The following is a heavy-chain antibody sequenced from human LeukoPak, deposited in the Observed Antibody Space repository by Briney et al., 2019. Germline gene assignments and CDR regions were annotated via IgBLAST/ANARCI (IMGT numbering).Heavy chain of an antibody. D-gene: IGHD5-18*01. CDR1: GGTFSSYA. CDR3: ARASGPIQQDDAFDI. CDR2: IIPIFGTA. V-gene: IGHV1-69*13. Sequence: ASVKDSCKSSGGTFSSYAISGVRQAPGQGGEWMGVIIPIFGTANYAQKFQGRVTITADESTSTAYMELSSLRSEDTAVYYCARASGPIQQDDAFDIWGQGTMVTVSS. J-gene: IGHJ3*02.